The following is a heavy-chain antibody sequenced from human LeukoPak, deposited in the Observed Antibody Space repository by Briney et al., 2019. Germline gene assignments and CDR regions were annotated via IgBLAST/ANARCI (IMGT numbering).Heavy chain of an antibody. CDR3: ARGGAGTYYKRDGWFDP. V-gene: IGHV1-8*01. CDR2: MNPNTGNT. Sequence: ASVKVSCKASGYTFNSYDINWVRQATGQGLEWLGWMNPNTGNTGYGERFQGRVTMTRDNSISTAYMELSSLTSEDTAVYYCARGGAGTYYKRDGWFDPWGQGTVVTVSS. CDR1: GYTFNSYD. D-gene: IGHD3-10*01. J-gene: IGHJ5*02.